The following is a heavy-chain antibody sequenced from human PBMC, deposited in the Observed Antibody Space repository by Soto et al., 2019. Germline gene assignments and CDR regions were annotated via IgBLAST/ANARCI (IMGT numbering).Heavy chain of an antibody. J-gene: IGHJ3*02. CDR3: ARDRYCSSTSCQTDAFDI. CDR2: INPNSGGT. Sequence: ASVKVSCKASGYTFTGYYMHWVLQAPGQGLEWMGWINPNSGGTNYAQKFQGWVTMTRDTSISTAYMELSRLRSDDTAVYYCARDRYCSSTSCQTDAFDIWGQGTMVTVSS. CDR1: GYTFTGYY. D-gene: IGHD2-2*01. V-gene: IGHV1-2*04.